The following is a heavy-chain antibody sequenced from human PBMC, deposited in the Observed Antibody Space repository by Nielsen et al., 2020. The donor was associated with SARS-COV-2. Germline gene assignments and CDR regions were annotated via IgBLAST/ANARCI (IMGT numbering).Heavy chain of an antibody. CDR2: ITSSSSYI. Sequence: GESLKISCAASGFPFSSYEMNWVRQAPGKGLEWVSSITSSSSYIYYADSVKGRFTISRDNAENSLPLQMNSLRAEDTAVYYCARESVTGTDAFDIWGQGTVVTVSS. V-gene: IGHV3-21*01. D-gene: IGHD6-19*01. CDR3: ARESVTGTDAFDI. CDR1: GFPFSSYE. J-gene: IGHJ3*02.